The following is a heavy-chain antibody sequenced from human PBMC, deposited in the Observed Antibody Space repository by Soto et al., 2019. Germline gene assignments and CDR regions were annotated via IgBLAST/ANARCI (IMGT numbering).Heavy chain of an antibody. CDR2: ISGSGANT. Sequence: GGSLRLSCAASEFTFSTYAMTWVRQAPGKGLECVAGISGSGANTFYADSVRGRFTVSRDNSKNTVYLQMNSLRPEDTAIYYCAKDLGTYESGGYYPSFDNWGQGALVTVSS. V-gene: IGHV3-23*01. D-gene: IGHD3-22*01. CDR1: EFTFSTYA. CDR3: AKDLGTYESGGYYPSFDN. J-gene: IGHJ4*02.